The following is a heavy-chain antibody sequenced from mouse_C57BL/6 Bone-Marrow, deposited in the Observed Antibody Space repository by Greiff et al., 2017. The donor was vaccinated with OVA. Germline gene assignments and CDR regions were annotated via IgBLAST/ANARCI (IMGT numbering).Heavy chain of an antibody. CDR3: ARYGLRRAYYAMDY. V-gene: IGHV1-19*01. CDR2: INPYNGGT. Sequence: VQLQQSGPVLVKPGASVKMSCKASGYTFTDYYMNWVKQSHGKSLEWIGVINPYNGGTSYNQKFKGKATLTVDKSSSTAYMELNSLTSEDSAVYYCARYGLRRAYYAMDYWGQGTSVTVSS. CDR1: GYTFTDYY. J-gene: IGHJ4*01. D-gene: IGHD2-4*01.